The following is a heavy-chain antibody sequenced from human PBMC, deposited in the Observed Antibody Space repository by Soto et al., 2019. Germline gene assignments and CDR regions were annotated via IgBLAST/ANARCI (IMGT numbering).Heavy chain of an antibody. D-gene: IGHD6-19*01. CDR3: ARAAGYSSGWFDE. V-gene: IGHV1-69*02. Sequence: QVQLVQSGAEVKKPGSSVKVSCKASGGTFSSDSISWVRQAPGQGLEWMGRIIPILGIANYAQKFQGRVTITADKSTSTAYMELSSLRSEDTAVYYCARAAGYSSGWFDECGQGTLFTVSS. CDR1: GGTFSSDS. CDR2: IIPILGIA. J-gene: IGHJ5*02.